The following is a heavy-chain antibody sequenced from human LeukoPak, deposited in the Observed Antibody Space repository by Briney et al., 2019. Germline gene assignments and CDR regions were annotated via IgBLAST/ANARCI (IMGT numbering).Heavy chain of an antibody. CDR2: INSDGSWT. J-gene: IGHJ4*02. CDR1: GNYW. Sequence: GGSLRLSCAASGNYWMHWVRQVPGMGLVRVSHINSDGSWTSYADSVKGRFTISKDNAKNTVYLQMNSLRAEDTAVYYCVSFYETYWGRGTLVTVSS. CDR3: VSFYETY. D-gene: IGHD2/OR15-2a*01. V-gene: IGHV3-74*01.